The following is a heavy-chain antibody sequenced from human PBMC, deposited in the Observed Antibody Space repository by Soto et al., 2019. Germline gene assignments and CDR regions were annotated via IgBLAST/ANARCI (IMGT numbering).Heavy chain of an antibody. D-gene: IGHD3-10*01. CDR1: GFTFSSYD. CDR2: IGTAGDT. V-gene: IGHV3-13*04. J-gene: IGHJ6*02. Sequence: PGGSLRLSCAASGFTFSSYDMHWVRQATGKGLEWVSAIGTAGDTYYPGSVKGRFTISRENAKNSLYLQMNSLRAGDTAVYYCARDRNLGFGELSGMDVWGQGTTVTVSS. CDR3: ARDRNLGFGELSGMDV.